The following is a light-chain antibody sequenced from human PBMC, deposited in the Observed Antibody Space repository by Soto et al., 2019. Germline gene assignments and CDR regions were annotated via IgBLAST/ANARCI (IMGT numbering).Light chain of an antibody. V-gene: IGKV1-5*03. Sequence: DIQVTQSPSTLSASVGDRITISCRTSQSVGNSLAWYQQQPGRAPKLLIYDASKLETGVSSRFSGSGSGTEFTLTISSLLPDDFVAYYCQQYNYNSRTFGGGTKVDI. CDR2: DAS. J-gene: IGKJ4*01. CDR3: QQYNYNSRT. CDR1: QSVGNS.